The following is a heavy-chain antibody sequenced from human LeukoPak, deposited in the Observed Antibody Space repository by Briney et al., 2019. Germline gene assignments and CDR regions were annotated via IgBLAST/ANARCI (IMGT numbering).Heavy chain of an antibody. CDR3: AKHVDYGGNSGMNAFDI. V-gene: IGHV5-51*01. Sequence: GESLKISCKGSGYSFTSYWIGWVRQMPGKGLEWMGIIYPGDSDTRYSPSFQGQVTLSADKSISTAYLQWSSLKASDTAMYYCAKHVDYGGNSGMNAFDIWGQGTMVTVSS. CDR2: IYPGDSDT. J-gene: IGHJ3*02. D-gene: IGHD4-23*01. CDR1: GYSFTSYW.